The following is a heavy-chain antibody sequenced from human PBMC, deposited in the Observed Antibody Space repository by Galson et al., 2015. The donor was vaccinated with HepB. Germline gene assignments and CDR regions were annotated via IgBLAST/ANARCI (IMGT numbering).Heavy chain of an antibody. V-gene: IGHV6-1*01. CDR2: TYYRSKWYN. CDR3: ARAAITMVRGADYYYYYGMDV. Sequence: CAISGDSVSSNSAAWNWIRQSPSRGLEWLGRTYYRSKWYNDYAVSVKSRITINPDTSKNQFSLQLNSVTPEDTAVYYCARAAITMVRGADYYYYYGMDVWGQGTTVTVSS. CDR1: GDSVSSNSAA. J-gene: IGHJ6*02. D-gene: IGHD3-10*01.